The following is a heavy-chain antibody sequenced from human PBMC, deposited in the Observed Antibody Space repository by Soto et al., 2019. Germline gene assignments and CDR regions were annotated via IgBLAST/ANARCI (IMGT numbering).Heavy chain of an antibody. CDR2: ISAYNGNT. V-gene: IGHV1-18*01. CDR1: GYTFTSYG. CDR3: ARDTAAAGIFDY. J-gene: IGHJ4*02. D-gene: IGHD6-13*01. Sequence: QVQLVQSGAEVKKPGASVKVSCKASGYTFTSYGISWVRQAPGQGLEWMGWISAYNGNTNYAQKLQGRVTMTTDTATRTAYMELSILRSDDTAVYYCARDTAAAGIFDYWGQGTLVTVSS.